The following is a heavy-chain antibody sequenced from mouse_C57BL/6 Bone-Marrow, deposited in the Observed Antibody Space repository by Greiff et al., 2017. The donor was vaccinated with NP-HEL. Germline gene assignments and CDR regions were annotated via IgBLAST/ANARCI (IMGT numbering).Heavy chain of an antibody. CDR3: ARFYDGYYLFMDY. D-gene: IGHD2-3*01. CDR1: GYTFTSYG. Sequence: QVQLQQSGAELARPGASVKLSCKASGYTFTSYGISWVKQRPGQGLEWIGEIYPRSGNTYYNEKFKGKATLTADKSSSTAYMELRSLTSEDSAVYFCARFYDGYYLFMDYWGQGTSVTVSS. V-gene: IGHV1-81*01. CDR2: IYPRSGNT. J-gene: IGHJ4*01.